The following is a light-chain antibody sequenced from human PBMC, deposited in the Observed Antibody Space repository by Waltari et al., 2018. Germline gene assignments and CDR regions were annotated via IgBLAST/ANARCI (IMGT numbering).Light chain of an antibody. CDR3: QQLNSYPPT. J-gene: IGKJ4*02. CDR2: AAS. Sequence: QLTQSPSFLSASLGDSVTITCRASQGISSYLPWYQQKPGKAPKLLIYAASTLQSGVPSRFSGSGSGTEFTLTISRLQPEDFATYYCQQLNSYPPTFGGGTTVEIK. V-gene: IGKV1-9*01. CDR1: QGISSY.